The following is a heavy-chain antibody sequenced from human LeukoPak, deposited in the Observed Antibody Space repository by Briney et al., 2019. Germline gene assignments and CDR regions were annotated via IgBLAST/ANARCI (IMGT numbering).Heavy chain of an antibody. CDR2: VSTNKGNT. V-gene: IGHV1-18*01. Sequence: ASVKVSCKASGYIFTSYGISWVRQAPGQGLEWMGWVSTNKGNTNYAQRLQGRVTMTTDTSTSTAYMELRSLRSDDTAIYYCVRDIQWRFDPWGQGTLVTVSS. CDR1: GYIFTSYG. J-gene: IGHJ5*02. CDR3: VRDIQWRFDP. D-gene: IGHD2-8*01.